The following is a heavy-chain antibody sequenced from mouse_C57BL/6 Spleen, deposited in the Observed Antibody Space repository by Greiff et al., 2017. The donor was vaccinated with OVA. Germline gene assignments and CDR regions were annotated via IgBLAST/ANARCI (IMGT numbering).Heavy chain of an antibody. CDR2: IRNKANGYTT. CDR3: ARYSPYYGSIYFDY. CDR1: GFTFTDYY. Sequence: VQLKESGGGLVQPGGSLSLSCAASGFTFTDYYMSWVRQPPGKALEWLGFIRNKANGYTTEYSASVKGRFTISRDNSQSILYLQMNALRAEDSATYYCARYSPYYGSIYFDYWGQGTTLTVSS. D-gene: IGHD1-1*01. J-gene: IGHJ2*01. V-gene: IGHV7-3*01.